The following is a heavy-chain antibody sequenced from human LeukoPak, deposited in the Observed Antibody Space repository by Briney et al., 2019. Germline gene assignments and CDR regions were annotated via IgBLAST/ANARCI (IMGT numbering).Heavy chain of an antibody. V-gene: IGHV4-59*01. CDR2: IFYTGST. D-gene: IGHD6-13*01. Sequence: SETLSLTCTVSGDSFTSYYWSWIRQPPGKGLECLGFIFYTGSTNYNPSLQSRVTMSIDTSKNQFSLNLSSVTAADTAMYYCARHGYIDGMDVWGQGTSVTVSS. CDR3: ARHGYIDGMDV. J-gene: IGHJ6*02. CDR1: GDSFTSYY.